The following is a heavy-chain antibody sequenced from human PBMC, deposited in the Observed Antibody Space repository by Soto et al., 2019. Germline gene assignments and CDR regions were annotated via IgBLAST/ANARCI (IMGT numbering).Heavy chain of an antibody. D-gene: IGHD6-19*01. J-gene: IGHJ6*02. Sequence: QVALVESGGGVVRPGRSLRLSCGASGFSFSKYGMHWVRQAPGEGLEWLSLISYDGSEKWYAESVKGRFTISRDNSKNTLYLQMNSLRGDDTAVYFCAKGYEVSPPLASAGYSNYFYGVDVWGRGTTVTVSS. CDR2: ISYDGSEK. CDR3: AKGYEVSPPLASAGYSNYFYGVDV. CDR1: GFSFSKYG. V-gene: IGHV3-30*18.